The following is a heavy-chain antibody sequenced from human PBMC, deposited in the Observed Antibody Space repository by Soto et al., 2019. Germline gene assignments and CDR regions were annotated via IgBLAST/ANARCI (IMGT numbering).Heavy chain of an antibody. Sequence: EVQLLESGGGLVQPGGSLRLSCAASGFTFSSYGMSWVRQAPGKGLEWVSAISGSGGSTYYADSVKGQFTISRDNSKNTLYLQMNSLRAEDTAVYYCAKRVRGNYYYYGMDVWGQGTTVTVSS. V-gene: IGHV3-23*01. CDR1: GFTFSSYG. D-gene: IGHD3-16*01. CDR2: ISGSGGST. CDR3: AKRVRGNYYYYGMDV. J-gene: IGHJ6*02.